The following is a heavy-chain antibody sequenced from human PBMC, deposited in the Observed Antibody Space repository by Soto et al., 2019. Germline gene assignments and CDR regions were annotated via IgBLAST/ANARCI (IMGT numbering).Heavy chain of an antibody. CDR2: VYFTGKT. Sequence: QVQLKESGPGLVKPSETLSLTCSVSGGSISGYYWNWIRQPPGKGLEWIGFVYFTGKTNYNPSLKSRVTMSIDTSKNQFSLRRASVTASDTAVYYCARDATYSANWQRRWFDPWGQGALVIVSS. J-gene: IGHJ5*02. V-gene: IGHV4-59*01. D-gene: IGHD1-26*01. CDR1: GGSISGYY. CDR3: ARDATYSANWQRRWFDP.